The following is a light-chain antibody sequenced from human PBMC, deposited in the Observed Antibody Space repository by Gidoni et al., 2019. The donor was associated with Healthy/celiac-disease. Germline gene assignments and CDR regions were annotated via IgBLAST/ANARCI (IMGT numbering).Light chain of an antibody. CDR3: QAWDSSTVV. Sequence: SSELTHPLSVSVSPGQTASIPCSGDKLGDKYACWYQQKPGQSPVLVIYQDSKRPSGIPERFSGSNSGNTATLTISGTQAMDEADYYCQAWDSSTVVFGGGTKLTV. V-gene: IGLV3-1*01. CDR2: QDS. CDR1: KLGDKY. J-gene: IGLJ2*01.